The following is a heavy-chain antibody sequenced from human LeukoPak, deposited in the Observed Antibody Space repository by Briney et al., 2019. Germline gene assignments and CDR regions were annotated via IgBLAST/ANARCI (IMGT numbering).Heavy chain of an antibody. CDR3: ARARWTSTVTTYYLDF. Sequence: ASVKASCKASGYIFTDYAIQWVRQAPGQGLEWMGWINAGNGKTKYSQKFQGRVTITRDTSASTAYMELSGLRSDDTAVYYCARARWTSTVTTYYLDFWGQGTLVTVSS. J-gene: IGHJ4*02. CDR2: INAGNGKT. V-gene: IGHV1-3*01. D-gene: IGHD4-17*01. CDR1: GYIFTDYA.